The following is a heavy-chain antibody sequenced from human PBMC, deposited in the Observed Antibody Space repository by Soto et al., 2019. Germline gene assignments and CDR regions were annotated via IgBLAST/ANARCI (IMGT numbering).Heavy chain of an antibody. CDR2: IYPGDSDT. D-gene: IGHD3-22*01. CDR3: VAYDCDSGNDY. CDR1: GYSCTNCA. Sequence: GESRQNSCKGSGYSCTNCANGWVLQMPGKGLEWMGSIYPGDSDTRYSPAFQGQVTISADKSISTASLQWSSLKASDTAIYYWVAYDCDSGNDYWGQGAL. V-gene: IGHV5-51*01. J-gene: IGHJ4*02.